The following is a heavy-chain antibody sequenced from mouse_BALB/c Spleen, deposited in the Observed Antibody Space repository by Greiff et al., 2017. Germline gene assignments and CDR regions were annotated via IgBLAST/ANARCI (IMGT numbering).Heavy chain of an antibody. J-gene: IGHJ1*01. CDR3: ARGGVRRDWYFDV. V-gene: IGHV3-6*02. CDR2: ISYDGSN. CDR1: GYSITSGYY. D-gene: IGHD2-14*01. Sequence: VQLKESGPGLVKPSQSLSLTCSVTGYSITSGYYWNWIRQFPGNKLEWMGYISYDGSNNYNPSLKNRISITRDTSKNQFFLKLNSVTTEDTATYYCARGGVRRDWYFDVWGAGTTVTVSS.